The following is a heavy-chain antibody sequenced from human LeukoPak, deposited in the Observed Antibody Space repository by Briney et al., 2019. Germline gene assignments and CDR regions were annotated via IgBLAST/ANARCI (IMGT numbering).Heavy chain of an antibody. CDR2: IYYSGST. CDR1: GGSISSSSYY. V-gene: IGHV4-39*01. Sequence: SETLSLTCTVSGGSISSSSYYWGWIRQPPGKGLKGIGSIYYSGSTYYNPSLKSRVTISVDTSKNQFSLKLSSVTAADTAVYYCATNGGYSYGYRYYGMDVWGQGTTVTVSS. CDR3: ATNGGYSYGYRYYGMDV. D-gene: IGHD5-18*01. J-gene: IGHJ6*02.